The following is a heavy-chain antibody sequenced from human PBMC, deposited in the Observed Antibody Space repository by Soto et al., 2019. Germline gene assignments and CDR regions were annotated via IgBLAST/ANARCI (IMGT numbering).Heavy chain of an antibody. J-gene: IGHJ5*02. CDR1: GVSMSSGVYY. Sequence: SETLSLTCTVSGVSMSSGVYYWSWIRQHPGKGLEWIGHIHHTGSTYLHPSLKSRVTISIDASKNQFSLKLSSVTAADTAVYYCARAEYSSLSVDWFDPWGQGTLVTVSS. CDR2: IHHTGST. D-gene: IGHD6-19*01. CDR3: ARAEYSSLSVDWFDP. V-gene: IGHV4-31*03.